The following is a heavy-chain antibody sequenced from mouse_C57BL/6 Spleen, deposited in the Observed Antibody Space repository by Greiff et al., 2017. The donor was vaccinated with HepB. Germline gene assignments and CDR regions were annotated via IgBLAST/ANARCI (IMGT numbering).Heavy chain of an antibody. V-gene: IGHV1-82*01. CDR1: GYAFSSSW. CDR3: ARPYYYGSIFDY. Sequence: QVQLKQSGPELVKPGASVKISCKASGYAFSSSWMNWVKQRPGKGLEWIGRIYPGDGDTNYNGKFKGKATLTADKSSSTAYMQLSSLTSEDSAVYFCARPYYYGSIFDYWGQGTTLTVSS. CDR2: IYPGDGDT. D-gene: IGHD1-1*01. J-gene: IGHJ2*01.